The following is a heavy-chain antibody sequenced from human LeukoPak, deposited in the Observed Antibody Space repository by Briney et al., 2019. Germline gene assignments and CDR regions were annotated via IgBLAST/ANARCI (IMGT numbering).Heavy chain of an antibody. D-gene: IGHD6-19*01. CDR3: ATVAEAGNWVDV. Sequence: ASVKVSCKVSGYTLTELSMHWVRQAPGKGLEWMGGFDPEDGETIYAQKFQGRVTMTEDTSTDTAYMELSSLRSEDTAVYYCATVAEAGNWVDVWGKGTTVTVS. CDR2: FDPEDGET. J-gene: IGHJ6*03. CDR1: GYTLTELS. V-gene: IGHV1-24*01.